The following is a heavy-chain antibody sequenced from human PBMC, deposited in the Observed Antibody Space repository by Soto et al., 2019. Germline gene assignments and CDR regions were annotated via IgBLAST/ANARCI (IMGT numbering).Heavy chain of an antibody. J-gene: IGHJ4*02. CDR2: IGSSGST. CDR1: GFTFDTYA. V-gene: IGHV3-23*01. CDR3: AKGSRSLEWYSLAPFDY. Sequence: EVKVLESGGGLVQPGGSLRLSCAASGFTFDTYALNWVRQAPGKGLEWVSAIGSSGSTYYADSVKGRFTISRDTPKKTLYLQMNSLRVEDTAKYYCAKGSRSLEWYSLAPFDYWGQGALVTVSS. D-gene: IGHD3-3*01.